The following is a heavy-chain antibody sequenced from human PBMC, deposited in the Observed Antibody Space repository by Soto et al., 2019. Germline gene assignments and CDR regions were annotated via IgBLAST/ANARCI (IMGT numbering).Heavy chain of an antibody. CDR1: GFTFSSYE. D-gene: IGHD6-13*01. J-gene: IGHJ5*02. V-gene: IGHV3-48*03. CDR3: ARDLRYSSSWWNWFDH. Sequence: GGSLRLSCAASGFTFSSYEMNWVRQAPGKGLEWVSYISSSGSTIYYADSVKGRFTISRDNAKNSLYLQMNSLRAEDTAVYYCARDLRYSSSWWNWFDHWGQGTLVTVSS. CDR2: ISSSGSTI.